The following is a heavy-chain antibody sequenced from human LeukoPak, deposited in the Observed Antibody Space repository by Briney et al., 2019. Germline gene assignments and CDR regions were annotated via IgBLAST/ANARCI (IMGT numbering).Heavy chain of an antibody. V-gene: IGHV4-39*01. Sequence: PSETLSLTCTVSGGSISSNTYYWGWVRQPPGKGLEWMWSIHYSGSTYYNPSLKSRVTISVDMSKNQFSLKLSSVTAADTAVYYCARSYCSSSCYAVGAFDIWGQGTVVTVSS. CDR2: IHYSGST. D-gene: IGHD2-2*01. J-gene: IGHJ3*02. CDR3: ARSYCSSSCYAVGAFDI. CDR1: GGSISSNTYY.